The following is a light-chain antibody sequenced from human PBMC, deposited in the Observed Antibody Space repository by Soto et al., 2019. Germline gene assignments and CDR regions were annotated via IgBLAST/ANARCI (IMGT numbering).Light chain of an antibody. CDR3: KQYKDWPALT. J-gene: IGKJ4*01. CDR2: GAS. Sequence: EIVMTQSPVTLSVSPGERVTLSCRASQNVNINLAWYQQRPGQAPRVLSYGASNRASGIPERFSGSGSGTDFTLPISSLEPVDFALYYCKQYKDWPALTFGGGTRVEIK. V-gene: IGKV3D-15*01. CDR1: QNVNIN.